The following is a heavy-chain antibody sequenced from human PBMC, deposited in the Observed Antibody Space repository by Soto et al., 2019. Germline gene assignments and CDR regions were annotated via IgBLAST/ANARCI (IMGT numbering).Heavy chain of an antibody. CDR2: ISKSSSVI. CDR3: ASVNLRFSYGIDV. D-gene: IGHD3-3*01. J-gene: IGHJ6*02. V-gene: IGHV3-48*03. CDR1: GSTFSSSE. Sequence: EVQLVESGGGLVQPGGSLRLSCAASGSTFSSSEMHWVRQAPGKGLEWVSYISKSSSVIYYADSVKGRFTISRDNAKNLLYLQMNNLRADDTAVYFCASVNLRFSYGIDVWGQGTTVTVSS.